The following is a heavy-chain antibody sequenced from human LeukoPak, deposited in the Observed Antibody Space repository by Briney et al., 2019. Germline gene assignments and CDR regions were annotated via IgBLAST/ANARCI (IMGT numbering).Heavy chain of an antibody. CDR1: GFTFSDYY. Sequence: GGSLRLSCAASGFTFSDYYMSWIRQAPGKGLEWVSYISSSGSTIYYVDSVKGRFTISRDNAKNSLYLRMNSLRAEDTAVYYCARRIVATIAQYYFDYWGQGTLVTVSS. D-gene: IGHD5-12*01. CDR3: ARRIVATIAQYYFDY. J-gene: IGHJ4*02. CDR2: ISSSGSTI. V-gene: IGHV3-11*04.